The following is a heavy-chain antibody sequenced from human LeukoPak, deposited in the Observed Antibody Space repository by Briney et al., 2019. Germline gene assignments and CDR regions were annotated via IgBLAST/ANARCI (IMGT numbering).Heavy chain of an antibody. CDR2: IYHRGKT. V-gene: IGHV4-38-2*02. Sequence: PSETLSLTCTVSGYSLSTSYSWGWIRQSPGKGLEWVGTIYHRGKTYYNPSLQSRVTISIDTSKNQFSLKLSSVTAADTAVYYCASQNYYDSSGYLQGAYAFDIWGQGTMVTVSS. J-gene: IGHJ3*02. CDR3: ASQNYYDSSGYLQGAYAFDI. CDR1: GYSLSTSYS. D-gene: IGHD3-22*01.